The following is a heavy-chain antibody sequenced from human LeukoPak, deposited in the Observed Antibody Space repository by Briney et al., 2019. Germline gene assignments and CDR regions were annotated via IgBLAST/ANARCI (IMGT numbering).Heavy chain of an antibody. CDR1: GFTFSSYA. V-gene: IGHV3-23*01. CDR2: ISGSGGST. Sequence: PGGSLRLSCAASGFTFSSYAMSWVRQAPGKGLEWVSAISGSGGSTYYADSVKGRFTISRDNSKNTLYLQMNSLRAEDTAVYYCAKVPYGSGSYYTDKTDYWGQGTLVTVSS. CDR3: AKVPYGSGSYYTDKTDY. J-gene: IGHJ4*02. D-gene: IGHD3-10*01.